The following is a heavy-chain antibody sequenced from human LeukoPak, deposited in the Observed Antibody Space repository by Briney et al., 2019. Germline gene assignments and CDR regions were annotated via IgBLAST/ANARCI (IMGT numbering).Heavy chain of an antibody. CDR1: GYSISSGYY. CDR2: IYHSGST. D-gene: IGHD3-10*01. CDR3: AKMYYFGSGSYPNFDY. V-gene: IGHV4-38-2*01. J-gene: IGHJ4*02. Sequence: SETLSLTCSVSGYSISSGYYWGWIRQPPGKGLEWIGSIYHSGSTYYNPSLRSRVTISVDTSKNQFSLRLSSVTAADTAVYYCAKMYYFGSGSYPNFDYWGQGTLVTVSS.